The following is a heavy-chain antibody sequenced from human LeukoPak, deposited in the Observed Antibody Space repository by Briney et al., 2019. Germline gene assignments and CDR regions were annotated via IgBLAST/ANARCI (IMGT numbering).Heavy chain of an antibody. J-gene: IGHJ4*02. D-gene: IGHD6-13*01. CDR3: ARGGPAAGRFDY. CDR2: ISYDGSNK. Sequence: PGGSLRLSCEASGFTFSSYWMSWVRQVPGEGLEWVAVISYDGSNKHYADSVKGRFTMSRDNSKNTLYLQMNSLRAEDTAVYYCARGGPAAGRFDYWGQGTLVTVSS. V-gene: IGHV3-30*03. CDR1: GFTFSSYW.